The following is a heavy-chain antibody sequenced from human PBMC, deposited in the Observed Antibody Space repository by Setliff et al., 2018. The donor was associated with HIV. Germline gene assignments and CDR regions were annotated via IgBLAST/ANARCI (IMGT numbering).Heavy chain of an antibody. J-gene: IGHJ5*02. Sequence: PSETLSLTCTVSGDSMSTSSSYWGWIRQPPGKGLEGIGTLYYSGSTYYNPSLKSRVTISVDTSKNQFSLKLRSVTAADTAVYYCARGQGGYYYGSGSYPNWFDPWGQGSLVTVSS. V-gene: IGHV4-39*07. CDR2: LYYSGST. CDR3: ARGQGGYYYGSGSYPNWFDP. D-gene: IGHD3-10*01. CDR1: GDSMSTSSSY.